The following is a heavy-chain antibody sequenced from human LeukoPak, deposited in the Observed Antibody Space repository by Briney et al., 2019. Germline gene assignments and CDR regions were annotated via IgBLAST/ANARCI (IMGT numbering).Heavy chain of an antibody. V-gene: IGHV4-30-2*01. D-gene: IGHD2-15*01. CDR1: GGSISSGGYS. CDR3: ARDRCSGGSCYHDY. J-gene: IGHJ4*02. Sequence: SETPSLTCAVSGGSISSGGYSWSWIRQPPGKGLEWIGYIYHSGSTYYNPSLKSRVTISVDRSKNQFSLKLSSVTAADTAVYYCARDRCSGGSCYHDYWGQGTLVTVSS. CDR2: IYHSGST.